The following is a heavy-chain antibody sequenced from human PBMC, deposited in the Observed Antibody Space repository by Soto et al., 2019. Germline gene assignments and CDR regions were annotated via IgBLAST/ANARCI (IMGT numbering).Heavy chain of an antibody. Sequence: QVQLVESGGGVVQPGRSLRLSCAASGFTFSSYGMHWVRQAPGKGLVWVAVISYDGSNKYYADSVKGRFTISRDNSKNTLYLQMNSLRAEDTAVYYCAKVQWFGELLYPDYWGQGTLVTVSS. CDR2: ISYDGSNK. CDR1: GFTFSSYG. CDR3: AKVQWFGELLYPDY. V-gene: IGHV3-30*18. D-gene: IGHD3-10*01. J-gene: IGHJ4*02.